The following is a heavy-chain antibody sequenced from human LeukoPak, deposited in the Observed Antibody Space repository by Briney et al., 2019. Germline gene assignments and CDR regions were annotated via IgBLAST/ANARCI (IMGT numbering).Heavy chain of an antibody. CDR2: ISGSGGST. Sequence: PGGSLRLSCAASGFTFSSYAMSWVRQAPGKGLEWVSAISGSGGSTYYADTVKGRFTTSRDNSKNTLYLQMNSLRAEDTAVYYCAKGLDYGDYSFDYWGQGTLVTVSS. V-gene: IGHV3-23*01. CDR1: GFTFSSYA. J-gene: IGHJ4*02. CDR3: AKGLDYGDYSFDY. D-gene: IGHD4-17*01.